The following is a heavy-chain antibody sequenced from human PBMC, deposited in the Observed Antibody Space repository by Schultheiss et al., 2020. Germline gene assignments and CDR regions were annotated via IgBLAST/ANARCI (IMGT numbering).Heavy chain of an antibody. J-gene: IGHJ1*01. Sequence: ASVKVSCKASGYTFTSYGISWVRQAPGQGLEWMGRINPNSGGTNYAQKLQGRVTMTTDTSTSTAYMELSSLRSEDTAVYYCARDPPATTWGQGTLVTVSS. D-gene: IGHD1-1*01. CDR1: GYTFTSYG. CDR3: ARDPPATT. V-gene: IGHV1-18*04. CDR2: INPNSGGT.